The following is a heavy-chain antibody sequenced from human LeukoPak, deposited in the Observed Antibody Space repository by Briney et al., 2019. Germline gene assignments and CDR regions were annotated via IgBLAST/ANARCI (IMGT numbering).Heavy chain of an antibody. CDR1: GGSISSHY. Sequence: SESLSLTCTVSGGSISSHYWSWIRQPPGKGLEWIGYIYYSGSTNYNPSLKSRVTISVDPSKNQFSLKLSSVTAADTAVYYCARVANDFWSGYRLRRYDFDIWGQGTMVTVSS. CDR3: ARVANDFWSGYRLRRYDFDI. CDR2: IYYSGST. J-gene: IGHJ3*02. D-gene: IGHD3-3*01. V-gene: IGHV4-59*11.